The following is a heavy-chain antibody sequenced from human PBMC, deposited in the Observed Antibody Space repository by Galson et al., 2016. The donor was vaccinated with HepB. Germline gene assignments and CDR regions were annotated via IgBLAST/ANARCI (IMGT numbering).Heavy chain of an antibody. V-gene: IGHV5-51*01. CDR1: GSTFSRYW. CDR2: IYPGDSDT. J-gene: IGHJ4*02. D-gene: IGHD2-2*01. CDR3: ARHVPPSPAAPPEY. Sequence: QSGADVKKPGESLKISCKASGSTFSRYWIGWVRQMPGKGLEWMGIIYPGDSDTRYSPSFQDQVTISADKSINTAYLPWSSLKASDSAMYFCARHVPPSPAAPPEYWGQGTLVTVSS.